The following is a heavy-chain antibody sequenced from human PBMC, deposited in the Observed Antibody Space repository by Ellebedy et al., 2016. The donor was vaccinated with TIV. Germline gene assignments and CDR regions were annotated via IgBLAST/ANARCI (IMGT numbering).Heavy chain of an antibody. V-gene: IGHV4-59*01. CDR2: IYYSGST. CDR3: ATYTTRMDV. D-gene: IGHD3-16*01. CDR1: GGSISSYY. J-gene: IGHJ6*02. Sequence: SETLSLXCTVSGGSISSYYWSWIRQPPGKGLEWIGYIYYSGSTNYNPSLKSRVTISVDTSKNQFSLKLSSVTAADTAVYHCATYTTRMDVWGQGTTVTVSS.